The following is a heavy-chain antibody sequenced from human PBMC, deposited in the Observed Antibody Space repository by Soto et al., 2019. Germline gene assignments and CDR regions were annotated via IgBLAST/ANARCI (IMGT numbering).Heavy chain of an antibody. V-gene: IGHV4-39*01. CDR2: IYSSGSV. Sequence: SETLSLTCTVSGDSTTSNSYYWGWIRQPPGKGLEWIGVIYSSGSVHCNPSLRSRVTISVDTSKNQFSLKLSSVTAADTAVYYCASRKNYYDSNGYPDYFDYWGKGTLVTVSS. J-gene: IGHJ4*02. CDR3: ASRKNYYDSNGYPDYFDY. CDR1: GDSTTSNSYY. D-gene: IGHD3-22*01.